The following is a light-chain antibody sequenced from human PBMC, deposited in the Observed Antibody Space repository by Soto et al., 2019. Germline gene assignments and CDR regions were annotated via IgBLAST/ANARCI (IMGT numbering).Light chain of an antibody. Sequence: DIQMTQSPSSLSASVGDRVTITCRASQGINYYLAWYQQKPGKVPKLLIYAASTLQSGVPSRFSGSGSGTDFTLTISSLQPEDVATFYCQKYNSAPLTFGPGTKVDIK. V-gene: IGKV1-27*01. CDR2: AAS. J-gene: IGKJ3*01. CDR1: QGINYY. CDR3: QKYNSAPLT.